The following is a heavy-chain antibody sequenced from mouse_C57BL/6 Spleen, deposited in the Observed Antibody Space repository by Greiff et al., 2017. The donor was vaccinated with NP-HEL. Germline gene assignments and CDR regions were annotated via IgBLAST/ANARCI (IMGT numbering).Heavy chain of an antibody. D-gene: IGHD2-1*01. CDR2: IYPGSGNT. CDR3: ARGVYGNSFDY. CDR1: GYSFTSYY. V-gene: IGHV1-66*01. J-gene: IGHJ2*01. Sequence: QVQLQQSGPELVKPGASVKISCKASGYSFTSYYIHWVKQRPGQGLEWIGWIYPGSGNTKYNEKFKGKATLTADTSSSTAYMQLSSLTSEDSAVYYCARGVYGNSFDYWGQGTTLTVSS.